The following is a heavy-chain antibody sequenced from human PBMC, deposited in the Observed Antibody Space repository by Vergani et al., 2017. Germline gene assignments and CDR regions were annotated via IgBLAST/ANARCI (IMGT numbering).Heavy chain of an antibody. Sequence: QVQLVESGGGVVQPGRSLRLSCAASGFTFSSYGMHWVRQAPGKGLEWVAVIWYDGSNKYYGDSVKGRFTISRDSSKNTLYLQMNSLRAEDTAVYYCARDLGSSTWWGWFDPWGQGTLVTVSS. D-gene: IGHD6-13*01. V-gene: IGHV3-33*01. CDR1: GFTFSSYG. CDR3: ARDLGSSTWWGWFDP. J-gene: IGHJ5*02. CDR2: IWYDGSNK.